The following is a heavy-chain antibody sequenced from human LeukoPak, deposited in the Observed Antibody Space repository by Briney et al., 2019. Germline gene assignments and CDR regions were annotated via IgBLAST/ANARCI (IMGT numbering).Heavy chain of an antibody. Sequence: GGSLRLSCAASGFTFSSYWMHWVRQAPGKGLVWVSRINSDGSSTSYADSVKGRFTISRDNAKNTLYLQMNSLRAEDTAVYYCASGWDYGDSNNAFDIWGQGTMVTVSS. V-gene: IGHV3-74*01. CDR1: GFTFSSYW. CDR2: INSDGSST. D-gene: IGHD4-17*01. CDR3: ASGWDYGDSNNAFDI. J-gene: IGHJ3*02.